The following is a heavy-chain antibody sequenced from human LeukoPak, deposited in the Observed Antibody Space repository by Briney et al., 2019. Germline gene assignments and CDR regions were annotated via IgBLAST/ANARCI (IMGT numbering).Heavy chain of an antibody. CDR2: FNGGGDAT. CDR1: RLTFSSSA. V-gene: IGHV3-23*01. J-gene: IGHJ4*02. CDR3: AQANPAARGVNFDF. D-gene: IGHD3-10*01. Sequence: GGSLRLSCAASRLTFSSSAISWVRQAPGKGLEWLSTFNGGGDATYYADSVKGRFTISRDTSKNTLYLHMSSLRTEDTAIYYCAQANPAARGVNFDFWGQGTLVTVSS.